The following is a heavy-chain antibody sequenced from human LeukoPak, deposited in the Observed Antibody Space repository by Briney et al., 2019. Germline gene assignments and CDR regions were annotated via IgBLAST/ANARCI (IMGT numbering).Heavy chain of an antibody. CDR1: NGSINNFY. V-gene: IGHV4-59*01. D-gene: IGHD5-18*01. CDR3: ARCRYIEYGMDV. CDR2: FYYSGDT. J-gene: IGHJ6*02. Sequence: SETLSLTCTVSNGSINNFYWSWIQQPPGQGLEYIGYFYYSGDTNYSPSLKSRVTISVDTSKKQISLKLSSVTAADTAVYYCARCRYIEYGMDVWGQGTTVTVSS.